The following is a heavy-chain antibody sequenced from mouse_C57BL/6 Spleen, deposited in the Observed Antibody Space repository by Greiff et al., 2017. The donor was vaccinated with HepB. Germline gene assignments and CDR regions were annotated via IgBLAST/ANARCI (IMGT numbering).Heavy chain of an antibody. D-gene: IGHD1-1*02. J-gene: IGHJ2*01. CDR1: GFTFSDYY. Sequence: EVQVVESEGGLVQPGSSMKLSCTASGFTFSDYYMAWVRQVPEKGLEWVANINYDGSSTYYLDSLKSRFIITRDNAKNILYLQMSSLKSEDTATYYCARGFLWTYYFDYWGQGTTLTVSS. CDR3: ARGFLWTYYFDY. V-gene: IGHV5-16*01. CDR2: INYDGSST.